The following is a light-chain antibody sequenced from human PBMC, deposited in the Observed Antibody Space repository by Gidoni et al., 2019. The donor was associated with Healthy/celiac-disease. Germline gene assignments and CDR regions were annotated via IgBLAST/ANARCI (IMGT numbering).Light chain of an antibody. CDR2: EDS. V-gene: IGLV2-14*01. J-gene: IGLJ2*01. CDR1: SSDVGGYNS. CDR3: SSYTSSSILV. Sequence: QSALTQPAPVSGSPGPAITISCTGTSSDVGGYNSVSWYQQPPGKAPKLLIYEDSHRPSGVSNRFSGSKSGNTASLTISGLQAEDEADYYCSSYTSSSILVFGGGTKLTVL.